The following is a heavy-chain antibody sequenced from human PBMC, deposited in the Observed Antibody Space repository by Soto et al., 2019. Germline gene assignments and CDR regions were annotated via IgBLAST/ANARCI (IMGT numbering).Heavy chain of an antibody. V-gene: IGHV1-3*01. Sequence: GASVKVSCKASGYTFSSYAMHWVRQAPGQRLEWMGWINAGYGNTKSSQKFQDRVTISRDTSASTAYMELTSLRSEDTAVYYCARNGDSSGYYYFDYWGQGTLVTVSS. CDR1: GYTFSSYA. D-gene: IGHD3-22*01. CDR2: INAGYGNT. CDR3: ARNGDSSGYYYFDY. J-gene: IGHJ4*02.